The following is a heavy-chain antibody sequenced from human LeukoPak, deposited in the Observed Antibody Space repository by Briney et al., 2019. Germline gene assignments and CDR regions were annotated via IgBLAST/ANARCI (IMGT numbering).Heavy chain of an antibody. CDR3: ARIPDYYDSSGYYGWFGP. CDR1: GGSISSHY. CDR2: IYYSGST. V-gene: IGHV4-59*11. D-gene: IGHD3-22*01. J-gene: IGHJ5*02. Sequence: SETLSLTCTVSGGSISSHYWSWIRQPPGKGLEWIGYIYYSGSTNYNPSLKSRVTISVDTSKNQFSLKLSSVTAADTAVYYCARIPDYYDSSGYYGWFGPWGQGTLVTVSS.